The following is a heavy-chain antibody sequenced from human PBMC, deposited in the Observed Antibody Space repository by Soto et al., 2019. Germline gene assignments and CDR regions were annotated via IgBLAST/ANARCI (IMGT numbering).Heavy chain of an antibody. J-gene: IGHJ4*02. CDR1: GFTFSSYE. Sequence: ESGGGLVQPGGSLRLSCAASGFTFSSYEMNWVRQAPGKGLEWVSYISSSGSTIYYADSVKGRFTISRDNAKNSLYLQMNSLRAEDTAVYYCARDGYYYDSSGYYYWGQGTLVTVSS. V-gene: IGHV3-48*03. CDR2: ISSSGSTI. D-gene: IGHD3-22*01. CDR3: ARDGYYYDSSGYYY.